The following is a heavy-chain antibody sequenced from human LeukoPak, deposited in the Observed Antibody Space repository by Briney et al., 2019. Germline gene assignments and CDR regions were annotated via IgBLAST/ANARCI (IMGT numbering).Heavy chain of an antibody. Sequence: PGGSLRLSCAASGFTFSSYSMNWVRQAPGKGLEWVSSISSSSSYIYYADSVKGRFTISRDNAKNSLYLQMNSLRAEDTVVYYCARDSPVAAAGTWFDPWGQGTLVTVSS. CDR1: GFTFSSYS. J-gene: IGHJ5*02. D-gene: IGHD6-13*01. V-gene: IGHV3-21*01. CDR2: ISSSSSYI. CDR3: ARDSPVAAAGTWFDP.